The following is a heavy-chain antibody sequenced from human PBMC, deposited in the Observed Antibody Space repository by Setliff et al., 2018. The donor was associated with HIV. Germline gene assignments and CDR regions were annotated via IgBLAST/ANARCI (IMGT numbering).Heavy chain of an antibody. J-gene: IGHJ6*02. CDR2: IYYSGST. V-gene: IGHV4-59*01. CDR1: GGSISSDY. D-gene: IGHD3-22*01. CDR3: ARSRTSRGYYGVAGYGMDV. Sequence: SETLSLTCTVSGGSISSDYWSWIRQPPGKGLEWIGYIYYSGSTQYNPSLKSRITLSVATSKNQFSLKLNSVTTADTAVYYCARSRTSRGYYGVAGYGMDVWGQGTTVTVSS.